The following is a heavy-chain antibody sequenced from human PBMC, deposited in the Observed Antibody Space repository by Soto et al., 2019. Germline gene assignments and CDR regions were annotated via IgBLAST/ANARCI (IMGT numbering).Heavy chain of an antibody. CDR3: ARTVSGGFDY. CDR1: GDSLTRNY. Sequence: QVQLQESGPGLVKPSETLSLTCTVSGDSLTRNYWSWIRQPPGKGLEWLAFIHNCQTTNYNPSLVGRASVSVDPSKSQLSLNLTSVTAADTAVYYCARTVSGGFDYWGQGILVTVSS. J-gene: IGHJ4*01. CDR2: IHNCQTT. V-gene: IGHV4-59*01.